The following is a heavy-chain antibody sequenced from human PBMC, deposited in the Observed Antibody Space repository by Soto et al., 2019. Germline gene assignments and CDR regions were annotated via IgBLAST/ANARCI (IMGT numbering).Heavy chain of an antibody. D-gene: IGHD2-15*01. J-gene: IGHJ5*02. CDR1: GLTVSSNY. V-gene: IGHV3-66*01. Sequence: GGSLRLSCAGSGLTVSSNYMSWVRQAPGKGLEWVSVIYSGGRTYYADSVKGRFTISRDKSKNTLYLQMNSLRAEDTAVYYCTREQYCSGNNCYPYRFDPWGQGTLVTVSS. CDR3: TREQYCSGNNCYPYRFDP. CDR2: IYSGGRT.